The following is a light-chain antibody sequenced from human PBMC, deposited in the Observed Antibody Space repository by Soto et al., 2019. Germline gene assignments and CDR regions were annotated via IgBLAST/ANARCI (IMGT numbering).Light chain of an antibody. CDR3: QQYDSFSKT. CDR1: QSIRSW. J-gene: IGKJ1*01. Sequence: DIQMTQSPSTLSASVGDRVTITCRASQSIRSWLAWYQQKPGKAPQLLIYDASNLESGVPSRFSGSGSGTEFTLTISSLQPDDFATYYCQQYDSFSKTFGRGTKVELK. V-gene: IGKV1-5*01. CDR2: DAS.